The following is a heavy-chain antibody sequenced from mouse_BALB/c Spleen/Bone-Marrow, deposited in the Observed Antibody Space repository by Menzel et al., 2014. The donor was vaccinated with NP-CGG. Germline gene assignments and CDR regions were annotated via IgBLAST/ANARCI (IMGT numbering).Heavy chain of an antibody. D-gene: IGHD2-1*01. CDR2: VSTGSTII. V-gene: IGHV5-17*02. CDR1: GFPFSNFG. J-gene: IGHJ2*01. Sequence: EVNLVESGGGLVQPGGSRKLSCAASGFPFSNFGMHWFRQSPEKGLEWVAFVSTGSTIIYYADTVKGRFTISRDNPENTLFLQMTSLRSEDTAIYYCARSHFYGNYFDYWGQGTTLTVSS. CDR3: ARSHFYGNYFDY.